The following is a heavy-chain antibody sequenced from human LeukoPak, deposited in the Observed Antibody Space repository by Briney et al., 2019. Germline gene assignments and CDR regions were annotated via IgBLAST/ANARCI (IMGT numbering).Heavy chain of an antibody. D-gene: IGHD3-22*01. CDR1: GGSISSYY. V-gene: IGHV4-59*01. CDR3: ARFYRDYYDSRGGAFDY. CDR2: IYYSGST. Sequence: SETLSLTCTVSGGSISSYYWSWIRQPPGKGLEWIGYIYYSGSTNYNPSLKSRVTISVDTSKNQFSLKLSSVTAADTAVYYCARFYRDYYDSRGGAFDYWGQGTLVTASS. J-gene: IGHJ4*02.